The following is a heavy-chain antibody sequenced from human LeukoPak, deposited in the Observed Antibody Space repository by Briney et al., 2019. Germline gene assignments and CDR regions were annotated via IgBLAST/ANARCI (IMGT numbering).Heavy chain of an antibody. CDR1: GGSISSGGYY. V-gene: IGHV4-30-4*08. D-gene: IGHD2-2*01. Sequence: PSETLSLTCTVSGGSISSGGYYWSWIRQHPGKGLEWIGYIYYSGSAYSNPSLKSRVTISVDTSKNQFSLKLSSVTAADTAVYYCASVVTTAYYFDCWGQGTLVTVSS. J-gene: IGHJ4*02. CDR2: IYYSGSA. CDR3: ASVVTTAYYFDC.